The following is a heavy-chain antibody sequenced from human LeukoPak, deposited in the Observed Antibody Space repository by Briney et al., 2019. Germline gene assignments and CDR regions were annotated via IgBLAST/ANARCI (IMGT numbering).Heavy chain of an antibody. D-gene: IGHD3-22*01. CDR2: IYYSGST. Sequence: SETLSLTCTVSGGSISSSSYYWGWIRQPPGKGLEWIGSIYYSGSTYYNPSLKSRVTISVDTSKNQFSLKLSSVTAADTAVYYCARDSFITMIETGPLDYWGQGTLVTVSS. J-gene: IGHJ4*02. V-gene: IGHV4-39*02. CDR1: GGSISSSSYY. CDR3: ARDSFITMIETGPLDY.